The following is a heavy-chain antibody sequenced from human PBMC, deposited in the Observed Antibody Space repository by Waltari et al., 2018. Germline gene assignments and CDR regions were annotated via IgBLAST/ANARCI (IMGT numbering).Heavy chain of an antibody. J-gene: IGHJ4*02. CDR3: ARSYCRNTSCYWYYFDY. V-gene: IGHV4-31*03. CDR2: IYYSGST. D-gene: IGHD2-2*01. CDR1: GGSISSGGYY. Sequence: QVQLQESGPGLVKPSQTLSLTCSVSGGSISSGGYYWSWIRQHPGKGLEWIGYIYYSGSTYYNPSLKSRVTISVDTSKNQFSLKLSSVTAADTAVYYCARSYCRNTSCYWYYFDYWGQGTLVTVSS.